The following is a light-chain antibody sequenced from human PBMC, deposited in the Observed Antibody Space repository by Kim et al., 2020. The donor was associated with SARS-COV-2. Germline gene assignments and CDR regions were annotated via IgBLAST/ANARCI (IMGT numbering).Light chain of an antibody. CDR3: QQYGSSPWT. CDR2: GAS. J-gene: IGKJ1*01. V-gene: IGKV3-20*01. CDR1: QSVSSSY. Sequence: APGERATLSCRASQSVSSSYLAWHQQEPGQAPRLLICGASSRATGIPDRFSGSGSGTDFTLTISRLEPEDFAVYYCQQYGSSPWTFGQGTKVDIK.